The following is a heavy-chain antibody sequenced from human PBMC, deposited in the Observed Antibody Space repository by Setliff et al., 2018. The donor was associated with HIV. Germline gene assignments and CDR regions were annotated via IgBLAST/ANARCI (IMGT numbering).Heavy chain of an antibody. Sequence: PSETLSLTCTVSGYSLSSGFYWGWIRQPPGKGLEWIANIYHSGSTYNTPSLKSRVTISLDTSKNQFSLRLSSVTAADTAVYYCARDPGGLYCRNTSCQGGCFDPWGQGTLVTVSS. J-gene: IGHJ5*02. V-gene: IGHV4-38-2*02. CDR1: GYSLSSGFY. D-gene: IGHD2-2*01. CDR3: ARDPGGLYCRNTSCQGGCFDP. CDR2: IYHSGST.